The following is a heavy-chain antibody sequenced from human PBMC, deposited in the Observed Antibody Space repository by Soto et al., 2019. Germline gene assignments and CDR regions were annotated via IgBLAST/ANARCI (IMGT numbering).Heavy chain of an antibody. CDR2: IDPSDSYT. CDR1: GYSFTSYW. CDR3: ARQGYCSGGSCSPTYGMDV. D-gene: IGHD2-15*01. Sequence: PGESLKISCKGSGYSFTSYWISWVRQMPGKGLEWMGRIDPSDSYTNYSPSFQGHVTISADKSISTAYLQWSSLKASDTAMYYCARQGYCSGGSCSPTYGMDVWGQGTTVTVSS. J-gene: IGHJ6*02. V-gene: IGHV5-10-1*01.